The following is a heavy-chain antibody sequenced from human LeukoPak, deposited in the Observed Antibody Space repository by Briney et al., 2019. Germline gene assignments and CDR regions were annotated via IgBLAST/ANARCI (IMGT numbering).Heavy chain of an antibody. CDR2: ISYDGSNK. J-gene: IGHJ6*03. V-gene: IGHV3-30*01. CDR3: ASLAAAGFYYYYYMDV. CDR1: GFTFSSYA. D-gene: IGHD6-13*01. Sequence: GGSLRLSCAASGFTFSSYAMHWVRQAPGKGLEWVAVISYDGSNKYYADSVKGRFTISRDNSTNTLYLQMNSLRAEDTAVYYCASLAAAGFYYYYYMDVWGKGTTVTVSS.